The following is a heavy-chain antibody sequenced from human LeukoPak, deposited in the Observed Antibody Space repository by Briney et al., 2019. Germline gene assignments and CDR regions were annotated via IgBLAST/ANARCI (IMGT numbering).Heavy chain of an antibody. D-gene: IGHD5-24*01. J-gene: IGHJ4*02. CDR1: GGSISSYY. V-gene: IGHV4-59*12. CDR3: AREGRDGYNHD. Sequence: PSETLSLTCTVSGGSISSYYWSWIRQPPGKGLEWIGYIYYSGSTYYNPSLKSRVTISVDTSKNEFSLKLTSVIAADTAVYYCAREGRDGYNHDWGQGTLVTVSS. CDR2: IYYSGST.